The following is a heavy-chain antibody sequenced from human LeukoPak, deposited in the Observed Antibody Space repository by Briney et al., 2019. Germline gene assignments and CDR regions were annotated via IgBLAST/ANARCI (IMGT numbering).Heavy chain of an antibody. CDR3: AREAVVRYPDY. CDR2: ISAYNGNT. CDR1: GYTFTSYG. J-gene: IGHJ4*02. D-gene: IGHD3-9*01. V-gene: IGHV1-18*01. Sequence: ASVKVSCKASGYTFTSYGISWVRQAPGQGLEWMGWISAYNGNTNYAQKLQGRVTMTTDTSTSTADMELRSLRSDETAVYYCAREAVVRYPDYWGQGTLVTVSS.